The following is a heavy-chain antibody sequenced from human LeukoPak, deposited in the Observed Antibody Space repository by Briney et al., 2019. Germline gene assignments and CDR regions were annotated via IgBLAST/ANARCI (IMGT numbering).Heavy chain of an antibody. CDR3: ASSRGGGGYPFDY. J-gene: IGHJ4*02. CDR2: IYDSGST. CDR1: GGSIRSSYYY. V-gene: IGHV4-39*01. D-gene: IGHD2-15*01. Sequence: PSETLSLTCTVSGGSIRSSYYYWGWIRQPPGKGLEWIGSIYDSGSTYYNPSLKSRVTISVDTSKNQFSLKLSSVTAADTAVYYCASSRGGGGYPFDYWGQGTLVTVSS.